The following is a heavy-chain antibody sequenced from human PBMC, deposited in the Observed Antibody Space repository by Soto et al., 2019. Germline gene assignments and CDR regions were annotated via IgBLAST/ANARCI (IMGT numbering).Heavy chain of an antibody. Sequence: ASVKVSCKASGYTFTSYAMHWVRQAPGQRLEWMGWINAGNGNTKYSQKFQGRVTITRDTSASTAYMELSSLRSEDTAVYYCARDRLRMIFGVVNDGIALWVQGTTVTVS. J-gene: IGHJ6*02. CDR3: ARDRLRMIFGVVNDGIAL. CDR1: GYTFTSYA. D-gene: IGHD3-3*01. CDR2: INAGNGNT. V-gene: IGHV1-3*01.